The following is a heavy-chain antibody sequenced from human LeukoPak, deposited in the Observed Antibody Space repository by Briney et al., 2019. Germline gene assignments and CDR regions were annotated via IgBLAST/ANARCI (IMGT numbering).Heavy chain of an antibody. V-gene: IGHV3-15*07. CDR3: TTDLQYYYDSSGYYSLFDY. Sequence: GGSLRLSCAASGFTFSNAWMNWVRQAPGKGLEWVGRIKSKTDGGTTDYAAPVKGRFTISRDDSKNTLYLQMNSLKTEDTAVYYCTTDLQYYYDSSGYYSLFDYWGQGTLVTVSS. CDR2: IKSKTDGGTT. D-gene: IGHD3-22*01. J-gene: IGHJ4*02. CDR1: GFTFSNAW.